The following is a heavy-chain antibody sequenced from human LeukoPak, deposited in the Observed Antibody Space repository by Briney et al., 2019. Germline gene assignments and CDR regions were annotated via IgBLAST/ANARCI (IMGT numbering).Heavy chain of an antibody. CDR3: AREMLDFWSGYQGHYGMDV. V-gene: IGHV3-53*01. CDR2: IYSGGST. Sequence: GGSLRLSCAASGFTVSSNYMSRVRQAPGKGLEWVSVIYSGGSTYYADSVKGRFTISRDNSKNTLYLQMNSLRAEDTAVYYCAREMLDFWSGYQGHYGMDVWGQGTTVTVSS. CDR1: GFTVSSNY. D-gene: IGHD3-3*01. J-gene: IGHJ6*02.